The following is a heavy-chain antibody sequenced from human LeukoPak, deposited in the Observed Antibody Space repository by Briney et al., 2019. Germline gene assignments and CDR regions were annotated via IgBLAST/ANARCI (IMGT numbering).Heavy chain of an antibody. CDR1: GYTFSGYY. V-gene: IGHV1-2*02. CDR3: ARVLPYDFWSGYEY. D-gene: IGHD3-3*01. CDR2: INPNSGGT. Sequence: GASVKVSCKASGYTFSGYYMHWVRQAPGQGLEWMGWINPNSGGTNYAQKFRGRVTMTRDTSISTAYMELSRLRSDDTAVYYCARVLPYDFWSGYEYWGQGTLVTVSS. J-gene: IGHJ4*02.